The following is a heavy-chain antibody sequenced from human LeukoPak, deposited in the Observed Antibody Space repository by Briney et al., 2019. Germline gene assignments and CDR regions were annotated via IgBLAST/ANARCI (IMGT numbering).Heavy chain of an antibody. Sequence: PGGSLRLSCAASGFTFSDYYMNWIRQAPGKGLEWVSYISSSGTIMFYADSVKGRFTISRDNAKNLLHLQMNSLRAEDTAVYYCARAPGDPIDYWGQGTLVTVSS. CDR3: ARAPGDPIDY. J-gene: IGHJ4*02. CDR2: ISSSGTIM. CDR1: GFTFSDYY. D-gene: IGHD2-21*02. V-gene: IGHV3-11*04.